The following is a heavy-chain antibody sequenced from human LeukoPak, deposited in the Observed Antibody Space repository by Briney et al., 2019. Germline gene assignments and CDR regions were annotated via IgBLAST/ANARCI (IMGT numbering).Heavy chain of an antibody. Sequence: SETLSLTCTVSGGSISSSSYYWGWIRQPPGKGLEWIGSIYYSGSTYYNPSLKSRVTISVDTSKNQFSLKLSSVTAADTAVYYCAGSYSSSWYPTYNWFDPRGQGTLVTVSS. D-gene: IGHD6-13*01. CDR1: GGSISSSSYY. V-gene: IGHV4-39*01. CDR2: IYYSGST. J-gene: IGHJ5*02. CDR3: AGSYSSSWYPTYNWFDP.